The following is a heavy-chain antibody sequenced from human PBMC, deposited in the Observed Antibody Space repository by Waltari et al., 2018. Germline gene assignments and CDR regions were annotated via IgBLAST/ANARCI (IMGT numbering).Heavy chain of an antibody. D-gene: IGHD4-17*01. CDR1: GFSLSTTGTG. V-gene: IGHV2-70*01. CDR2: IYWNDSK. J-gene: IGHJ4*02. Sequence: QVTLKESGPALVKPTQTLTLTCTFSGFSLSTTGTGVGWIRQPPGKALEWLAIIYWNDSKYYSTSLKSRLTISKDTSKNQVVLTMTNMDPVDTATYYCARDYGSVDYWGQGVLVTVSS. CDR3: ARDYGSVDY.